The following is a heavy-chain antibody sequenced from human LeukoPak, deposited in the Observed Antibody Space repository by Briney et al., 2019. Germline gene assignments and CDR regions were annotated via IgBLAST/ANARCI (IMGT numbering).Heavy chain of an antibody. D-gene: IGHD6-13*01. CDR2: IYYSGST. CDR1: GGSISSSSYY. Sequence: SETLSLTCTVSGGSISSSSYYWGWIRQPPGKGLEWIGSIYYSGSTYYNPSLKSRVTISVDTSKNQFSLKLSSVTAADTAVYYCARPSPIAAAGTLGVSDYWGQGTLVTVSS. CDR3: ARPSPIAAAGTLGVSDY. V-gene: IGHV4-39*01. J-gene: IGHJ4*02.